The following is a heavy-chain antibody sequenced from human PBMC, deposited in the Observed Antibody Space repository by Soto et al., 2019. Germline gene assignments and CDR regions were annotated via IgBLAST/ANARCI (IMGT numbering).Heavy chain of an antibody. CDR1: GFTFSSYG. CDR2: IWYDGSNK. CDR3: ARDSAEIMVYATLYRGIFDY. V-gene: IGHV3-33*01. Sequence: GESLKISCAASGFTFSSYGMHWVRQAPGKGLEWVAVIWYDGSNKYYADSVKGRFTISRDNSKNTLYLQMNSLRAEDTAVYYCARDSAEIMVYATLYRGIFDYWGQGTLVTVSS. J-gene: IGHJ4*02. D-gene: IGHD2-8*01.